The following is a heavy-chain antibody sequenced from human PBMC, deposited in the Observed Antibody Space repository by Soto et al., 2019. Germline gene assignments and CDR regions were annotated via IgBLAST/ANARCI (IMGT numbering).Heavy chain of an antibody. CDR3: ARWAQLEPRFDY. V-gene: IGHV4-31*03. Sequence: QVQLQESGPGLVKPSQTLSLTCTVSGGSISSGGYYWSWIRQHPGKGLEWIGYIYYSGSTYYNPSLKSRVTMSVDASKDQFSLKLRSVTAADTAVYDCARWAQLEPRFDYGGQGTLVTVSS. CDR2: IYYSGST. CDR1: GGSISSGGYY. J-gene: IGHJ4*02. D-gene: IGHD1-1*01.